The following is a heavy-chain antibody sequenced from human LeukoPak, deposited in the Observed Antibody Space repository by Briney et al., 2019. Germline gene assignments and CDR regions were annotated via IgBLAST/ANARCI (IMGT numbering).Heavy chain of an antibody. J-gene: IGHJ4*02. CDR2: IYYSGST. Sequence: SETLSLTCTVSGGSISSGGYYWSWIRQHPGKGLEWIGYIYYSGSTYYNPSLKSRVTISVDTSKNQFSLKLSSVTTADTAVYYRAKERNCSGNYYPPPFGYWGQGTLVTVSS. CDR1: GGSISSGGYY. CDR3: AKERNCSGNYYPPPFGY. D-gene: IGHD3-10*02. V-gene: IGHV4-31*03.